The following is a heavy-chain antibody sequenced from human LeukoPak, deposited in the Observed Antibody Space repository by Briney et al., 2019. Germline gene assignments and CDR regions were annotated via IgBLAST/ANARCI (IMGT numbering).Heavy chain of an antibody. J-gene: IGHJ4*02. CDR3: ARGILTGTLDY. D-gene: IGHD1-20*01. Sequence: GGSLILSCAASGFTFSSYEMNWVRQAPGKGLECVSYISSSGSTIYYADSVKGRFTISRDNAKNSLYLQMNSLRAEDTAVYYCARGILTGTLDYWGQGTLVTVSS. CDR2: ISSSGSTI. V-gene: IGHV3-48*03. CDR1: GFTFSSYE.